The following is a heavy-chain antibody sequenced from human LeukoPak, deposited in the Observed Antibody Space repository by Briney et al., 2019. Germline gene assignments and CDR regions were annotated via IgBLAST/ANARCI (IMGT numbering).Heavy chain of an antibody. CDR3: TTVRPTGYYYYGMDV. V-gene: IGHV3-15*01. CDR1: GFTFSDAW. CDR2: IKSKTDGGTT. Sequence: GGSLRLSCAASGFTFSDAWMSWVRQAPGKGLEWVGRIKSKTDGGTTDYAAPVKGRFTISRDDSKNTLYLQMNSLKTEDTAVYYCTTVRPTGYYYYGMDVWGQGTTVTVSS. J-gene: IGHJ6*02. D-gene: IGHD4-17*01.